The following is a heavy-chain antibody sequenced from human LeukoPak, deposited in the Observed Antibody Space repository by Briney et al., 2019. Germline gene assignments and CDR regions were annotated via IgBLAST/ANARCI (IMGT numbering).Heavy chain of an antibody. D-gene: IGHD5-18*01. Sequence: GGSLRLSCAASGFIFSDFYMSWLRQTPGKGLEWVSHISNSGTIMDYADSVKGRFTISRDNAKDTLYLEMSSLGVEDTAVYYCAKGHTYGMIWGQGTPVTVSS. V-gene: IGHV3-11*01. J-gene: IGHJ4*02. CDR2: ISNSGTIM. CDR1: GFIFSDFY. CDR3: AKGHTYGMI.